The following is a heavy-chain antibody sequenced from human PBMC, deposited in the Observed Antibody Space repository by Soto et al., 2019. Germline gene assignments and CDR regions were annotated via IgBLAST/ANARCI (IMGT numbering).Heavy chain of an antibody. D-gene: IGHD3-10*01. J-gene: IGHJ6*02. CDR1: GFTFGDYA. CDR2: INSDGSST. V-gene: IGHV3-74*01. CDR3: IIGPGIYYYGMDV. Sequence: PGGSLRLSCTASGFTFGDYAMSWFRQAPGKGLVWVSRINSDGSSTSYADSVKGRFTISRDNAKNTLYLQMNSLRAEDTAVYYCIIGPGIYYYGMDVWGQGTTVTVSS.